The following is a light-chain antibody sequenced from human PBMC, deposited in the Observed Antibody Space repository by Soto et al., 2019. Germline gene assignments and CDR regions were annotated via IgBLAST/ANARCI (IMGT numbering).Light chain of an antibody. CDR2: KAS. CDR3: QQYYNWRPR. V-gene: IGKV1-5*03. J-gene: IGKJ1*01. CDR1: QTISSW. Sequence: DIQMTQSPSTLSGSVGDRVTITCRASQTISSWLAWYQQKPGKAPKLLIYKASTLKSGVPSRFSGSGSGTEFTLTISRLQSEDFAVYYCQQYYNWRPRFGQGTKVDIK.